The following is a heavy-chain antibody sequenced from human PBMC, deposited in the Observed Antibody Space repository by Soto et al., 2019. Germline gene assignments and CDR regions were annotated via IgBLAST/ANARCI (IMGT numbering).Heavy chain of an antibody. D-gene: IGHD1-7*01. CDR3: VKDTNLRYNWNYGDY. V-gene: IGHV3-23*01. CDR1: GFTFSSYA. Sequence: EVQLLESGGGLVQPGGSLRLSCAASGFTFSSYAMSWVRQAPGKGLEWVSAISGSGGSTYYADSVKGRFTISRDNSKNTLYLQMNSLRAEDTAVYYCVKDTNLRYNWNYGDYWGQGTLVTVSS. J-gene: IGHJ4*02. CDR2: ISGSGGST.